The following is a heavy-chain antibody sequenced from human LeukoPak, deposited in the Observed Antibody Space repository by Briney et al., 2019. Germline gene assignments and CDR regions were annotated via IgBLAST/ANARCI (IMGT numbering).Heavy chain of an antibody. V-gene: IGHV4-34*01. D-gene: IGHD4-17*01. CDR1: GGSFSGYY. CDR3: ASKSSDHGELRFDY. CDR2: INHSGST. J-gene: IGHJ4*02. Sequence: SETLSLTCAVYGGSFSGYYWSWIRQPPGKGLEWIGEINHSGSTNYNPSLKSRVTISVDTSKNQFSLKLSSVTAADTAVYYCASKSSDHGELRFDYWGQGALVTVSP.